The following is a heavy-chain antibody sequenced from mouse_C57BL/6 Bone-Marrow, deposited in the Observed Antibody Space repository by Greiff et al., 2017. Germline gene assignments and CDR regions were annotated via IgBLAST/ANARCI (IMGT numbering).Heavy chain of an antibody. D-gene: IGHD2-3*01. J-gene: IGHJ1*03. CDR1: GYTFTSYG. Sequence: QVQLQQSGAELARPGASVKLSCKASGYTFTSYGISWVKQRTGQGLEWIGEIYPRSGNTYYNEKFKGKATLTADKSSSTASMELRSLTSEDSAVXFCARGNYDGYYARYCDVWGTGTTVTVSS. V-gene: IGHV1-81*01. CDR3: ARGNYDGYYARYCDV. CDR2: IYPRSGNT.